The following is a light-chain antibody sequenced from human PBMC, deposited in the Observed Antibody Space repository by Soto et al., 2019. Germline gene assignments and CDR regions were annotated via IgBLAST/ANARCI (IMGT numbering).Light chain of an antibody. J-gene: IGKJ5*01. V-gene: IGKV1D-12*01. Sequence: DIQMTQSPSSVSASVGDTVTITCRASRDISNWLAWSQQRPGKAPKLLIYTASTLRSGIPLRFSGRASGTEFTLTINSLQREDFATYFCPQPHSFPPTCGLGTRLEI. CDR3: PQPHSFPPT. CDR1: RDISNW. CDR2: TAS.